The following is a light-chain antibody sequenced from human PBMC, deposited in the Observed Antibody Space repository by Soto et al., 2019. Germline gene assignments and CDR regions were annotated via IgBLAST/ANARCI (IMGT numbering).Light chain of an antibody. CDR2: GAS. J-gene: IGKJ1*01. Sequence: EIVMTQSPATLSVSPGERATLSCRASQTVNYNLAWYQQKPGQAPRLLFYGASTRATGIPARFSGSGSGTEFTLTISSLQSEDFAFYYCQQYFNWPTFGRGTKV. CDR1: QTVNYN. CDR3: QQYFNWPT. V-gene: IGKV3-15*01.